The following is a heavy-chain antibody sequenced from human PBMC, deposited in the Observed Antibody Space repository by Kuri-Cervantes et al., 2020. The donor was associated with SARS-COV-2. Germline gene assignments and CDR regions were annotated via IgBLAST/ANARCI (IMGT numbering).Heavy chain of an antibody. D-gene: IGHD3-3*01. CDR2: ISGSGGST. V-gene: IGHV3-23*01. Sequence: GESLKISCAASGFTFSSYAMSWVRQAPGKGLEWVSAISGSGGSTYYADSVKGWFTISRDNSKNTLYLQMNSLRAEDTAVYYCARAYDFWSGYYPHWGQGTLVTVSS. CDR1: GFTFSSYA. CDR3: ARAYDFWSGYYPH. J-gene: IGHJ4*02.